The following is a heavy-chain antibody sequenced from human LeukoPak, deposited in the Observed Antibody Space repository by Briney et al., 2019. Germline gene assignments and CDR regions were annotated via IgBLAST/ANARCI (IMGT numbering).Heavy chain of an antibody. Sequence: SETLSLTCTVSGGSISSYYWSWIRQPPGKGLEWIGYIYYSGNTNYNPSLKSRVTISLGTSKNHFSLKLSSVTAADTAVYYCARTTDLDRGWFDPWGQGTLVSVSS. V-gene: IGHV4-59*01. CDR1: GGSISSYY. CDR3: ARTTDLDRGWFDP. J-gene: IGHJ5*02. D-gene: IGHD1-1*01. CDR2: IYYSGNT.